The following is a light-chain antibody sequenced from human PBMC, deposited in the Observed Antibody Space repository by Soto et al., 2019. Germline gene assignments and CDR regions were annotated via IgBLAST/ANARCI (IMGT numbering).Light chain of an antibody. V-gene: IGKV3-20*01. CDR1: QSINNN. CDR2: SAS. J-gene: IGKJ3*01. CDR3: QQYGTSRVT. Sequence: EVVLTQSPGSLSLSPGERVTLSCRASQSINNNLAWYQHKPGQAPRLLIYSASSRAAGIPDRFSGSGSRTDFTLTISILEPEDFAVYYCQQYGTSRVTFGPGTKVDIK.